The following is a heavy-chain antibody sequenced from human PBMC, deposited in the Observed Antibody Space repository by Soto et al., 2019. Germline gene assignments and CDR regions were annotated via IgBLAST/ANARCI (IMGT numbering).Heavy chain of an antibody. CDR3: ARDCSSTSCYAYP. D-gene: IGHD2-2*01. CDR2: IIPILGIA. Sequence: QVQLVQSGAEVKKPGSSVKVSCKASGGTFSSYTISWVRQAPGQGLEWMGRIIPILGIANYAQKFQGRVTITADKSTSTAYMEXXSXRSEDTAVYYCARDCSSTSCYAYPWGQGTLVTVSS. V-gene: IGHV1-69*08. J-gene: IGHJ5*02. CDR1: GGTFSSYT.